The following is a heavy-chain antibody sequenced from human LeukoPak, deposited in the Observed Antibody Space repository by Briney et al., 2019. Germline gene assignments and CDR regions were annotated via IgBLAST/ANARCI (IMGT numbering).Heavy chain of an antibody. D-gene: IGHD2-8*01. CDR1: GGPISNHF. CDR2: ISYSGTT. Sequence: PSETLSLTCSVSGGPISNHFWSWIRQPPGKGLEWIGYISYSGTTNYNPSLKSRLTISVDTSKNQFSLKLSSVTAADTAVYYCARDGYCTNGVCPIVTSAFDYWGQGTLVTVSS. V-gene: IGHV4-59*11. J-gene: IGHJ4*02. CDR3: ARDGYCTNGVCPIVTSAFDY.